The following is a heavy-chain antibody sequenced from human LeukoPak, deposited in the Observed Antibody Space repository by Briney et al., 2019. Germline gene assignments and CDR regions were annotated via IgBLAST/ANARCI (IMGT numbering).Heavy chain of an antibody. Sequence: SETLSLTCAVSGGSISSSNWWSWVRQPPGKGLEWIGEIYHSGSTNYNPSLKSRVTISVDKSKNQFSLKLSSVTAADTAVYYCARVGQWLARGAFDIWGQGTMVTVSS. J-gene: IGHJ3*02. CDR2: IYHSGST. CDR1: GGSISSSNW. D-gene: IGHD6-19*01. CDR3: ARVGQWLARGAFDI. V-gene: IGHV4-4*02.